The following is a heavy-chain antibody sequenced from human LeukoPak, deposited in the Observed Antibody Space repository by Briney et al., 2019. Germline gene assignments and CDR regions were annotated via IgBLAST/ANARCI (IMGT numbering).Heavy chain of an antibody. J-gene: IGHJ6*02. V-gene: IGHV3-9*01. CDR3: AKGPGMDV. CDR1: GFTFDAYA. CDR2: ISWNSGSI. Sequence: GRSLRLSCAASGFTFDAYAMHWVRQAPGKGLEWVSGISWNSGSIGYADSVKGRFTISRDNAKNSLYLQMNSLRAEDTAVYYCAKGPGMDVWGQGTTVTVSS.